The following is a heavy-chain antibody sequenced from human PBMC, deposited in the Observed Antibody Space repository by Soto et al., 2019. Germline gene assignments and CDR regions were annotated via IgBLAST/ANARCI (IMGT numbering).Heavy chain of an antibody. J-gene: IGHJ4*02. D-gene: IGHD4-17*01. CDR3: ASLALTTVTTALDY. CDR1: GFTFSSYA. CDR2: ISSSSSYI. Sequence: EVQLLESGGGLVQPGGSLRLSCAASGFTFSSYAMSWVRQAPGKGLEWVSAISSSSSYIYYADSVKGRFTISRDNAKNSLYLQMNSLRAEDTAVYYCASLALTTVTTALDYWGQGTLVTVSS. V-gene: IGHV3-21*01.